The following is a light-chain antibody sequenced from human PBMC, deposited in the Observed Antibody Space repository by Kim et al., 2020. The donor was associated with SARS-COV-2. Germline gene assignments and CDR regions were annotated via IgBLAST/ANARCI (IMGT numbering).Light chain of an antibody. Sequence: SVSPGERAPISGRASQSVSSNLAWYQQKPGQAPRLLIYGASTRATGIPARFSGSGSGTEFTLTISSLQSEDFAFYYCQQYNNWPLFGQGTKVDIK. CDR3: QQYNNWPL. CDR2: GAS. CDR1: QSVSSN. V-gene: IGKV3-15*01. J-gene: IGKJ1*01.